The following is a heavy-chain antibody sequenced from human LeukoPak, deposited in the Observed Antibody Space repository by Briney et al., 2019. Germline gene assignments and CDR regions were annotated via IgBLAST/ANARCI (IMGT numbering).Heavy chain of an antibody. CDR3: ARSFLVCSSTSCYKSPLGY. CDR1: GYTFTSYD. CDR2: MNPNSGNT. V-gene: IGHV1-8*03. D-gene: IGHD2-2*02. Sequence: ASVKVSCKASGYTFTSYDINWVRQATGQGLEWMGWMNPNSGNTGYAQKFQGRVTITRNTSISTAYMELSSLRSEDTAVYYCARSFLVCSSTSCYKSPLGYWGQGTLVTVSS. J-gene: IGHJ4*02.